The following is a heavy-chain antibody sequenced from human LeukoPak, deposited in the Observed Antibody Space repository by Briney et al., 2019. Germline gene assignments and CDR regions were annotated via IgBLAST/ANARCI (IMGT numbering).Heavy chain of an antibody. J-gene: IGHJ4*02. CDR1: GYSISSGYY. CDR3: VRVGGYSYGNYYFNY. V-gene: IGHV4-38-2*01. D-gene: IGHD5-18*01. CDR2: ISHSGST. Sequence: KPSETLSLTCAVSGYSISSGYYWGWIRQPPGKGLDWIGSISHSGSTYYNPSLRSRVTISIDTSKNQFSLRLNSVTATDTAAYYCVRVGGYSYGNYYFNYWGQGTLVTVSS.